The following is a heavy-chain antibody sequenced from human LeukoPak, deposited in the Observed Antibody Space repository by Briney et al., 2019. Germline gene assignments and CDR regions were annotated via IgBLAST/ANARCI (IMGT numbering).Heavy chain of an antibody. J-gene: IGHJ4*02. CDR3: AKGVGTGYSSSWYSN. Sequence: GGSLRLSCATSGFTFSTYGMHWVRQAPGKGLEWVAVISYDGINKFYADSVKGRFTISRDNSKNTLYLQMNSLRAEDTAVFYCAKGVGTGYSSSWYSNWGQGTLVTVSS. CDR2: ISYDGINK. CDR1: GFTFSTYG. V-gene: IGHV3-30*18. D-gene: IGHD6-13*01.